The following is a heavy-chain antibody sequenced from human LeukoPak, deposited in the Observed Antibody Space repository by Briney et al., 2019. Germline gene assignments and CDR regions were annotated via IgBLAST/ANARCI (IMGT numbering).Heavy chain of an antibody. CDR3: ARSHDYVWGSYRYIWNY. CDR2: IIPILGTA. D-gene: IGHD3-16*02. J-gene: IGHJ4*02. V-gene: IGHV1-69*16. CDR1: GGTFSSYT. Sequence: EASVKVSCKASGGTFSSYTISWVRQAPGQGLEWMGRIIPILGTANYAQKFQGRVTITTDESTSTAYMELSSLRSEDTAVYYCARSHDYVWGSYRYIWNYWGQGTLVTVSS.